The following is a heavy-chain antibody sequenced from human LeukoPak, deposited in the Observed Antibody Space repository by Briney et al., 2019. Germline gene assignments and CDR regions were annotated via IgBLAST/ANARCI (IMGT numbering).Heavy chain of an antibody. Sequence: GGSLRLPCAASGFTFSSYSMNWVRQAPGKGLEWVSSISSSSSYIYYADSVKGRFTISRDNAKNSLYLQMNSLRAEDTAVYYCARAVNYYDSSGYQYWGQGTLVTVSS. CDR2: ISSSSSYI. CDR3: ARAVNYYDSSGYQY. CDR1: GFTFSSYS. J-gene: IGHJ4*02. V-gene: IGHV3-21*01. D-gene: IGHD3-22*01.